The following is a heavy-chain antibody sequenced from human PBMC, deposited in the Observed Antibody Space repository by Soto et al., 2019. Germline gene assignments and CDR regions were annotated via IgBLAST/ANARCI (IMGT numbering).Heavy chain of an antibody. CDR3: ARGEGVVVVAAMLQRIPYYMDV. Sequence: ASVKVSCKASGGTFSSYAISWVRQAPGQGLEWMGGIIPIFGTANYAQKFQGRVTITADESTSTAYMELSSLRSEDTAVYYCARGEGVVVVAAMLQRIPYYMDVWCKGTTVTVSS. V-gene: IGHV1-69*13. CDR2: IIPIFGTA. D-gene: IGHD2-15*01. J-gene: IGHJ6*03. CDR1: GGTFSSYA.